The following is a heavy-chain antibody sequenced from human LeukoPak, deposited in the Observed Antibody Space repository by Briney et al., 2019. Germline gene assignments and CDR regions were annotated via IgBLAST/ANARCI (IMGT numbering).Heavy chain of an antibody. CDR1: GFTLSEYW. J-gene: IGHJ4*02. V-gene: IGHV3-74*03. CDR2: INTDGSRT. CDR3: VGSLVAASDY. D-gene: IGHD1-26*01. Sequence: GGSLRLSCAASGFTLSEYWMHWVRQAPGKGLVWVSRINTDGSRTTYADSVKGRFTISRDNAKNTVSLQMNSLRAESTAVYYSVGSLVAASDYWGQGTLVTVSS.